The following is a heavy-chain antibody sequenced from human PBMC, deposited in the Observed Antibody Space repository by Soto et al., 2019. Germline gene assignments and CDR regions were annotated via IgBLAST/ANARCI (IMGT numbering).Heavy chain of an antibody. V-gene: IGHV4-34*01. CDR2: INHSGST. CDR3: ARGSGVTRQWLAPWGYYMDV. J-gene: IGHJ6*03. D-gene: IGHD6-19*01. Sequence: SETLSLTCAVYGGSFSGYYWSWIRQPPGKGLEWIGEINHSGSTNYNPSLKSRVTISVDTSKNQFSLKLSSVTAADTAVYYCARGSGVTRQWLAPWGYYMDVWGKGTTVTVSS. CDR1: GGSFSGYY.